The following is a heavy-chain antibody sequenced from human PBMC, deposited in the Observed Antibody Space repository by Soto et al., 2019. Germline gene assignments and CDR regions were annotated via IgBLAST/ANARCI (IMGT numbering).Heavy chain of an antibody. D-gene: IGHD2-2*01. J-gene: IGHJ4*02. CDR2: IYHSGST. CDR1: GGSISSDGNS. Sequence: QLQLQESGSGRVKHSQTLCLTCAVSGGSISSDGNSWSWIRQPPGKGLEWIGYIYHSGSTYYNPSLKSRVTISVDRSKNQFSLKLSSVTAADTAVYYCARVPDYWGQGTLVTVSS. CDR3: ARVPDY. V-gene: IGHV4-30-2*01.